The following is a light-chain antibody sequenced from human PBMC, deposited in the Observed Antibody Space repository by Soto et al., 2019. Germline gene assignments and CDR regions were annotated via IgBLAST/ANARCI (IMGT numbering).Light chain of an antibody. J-gene: IGKJ1*01. V-gene: IGKV1-39*01. CDR3: QQTYSTPPT. CDR1: QSISDF. Sequence: DIRMTQSPYSLSSSVGDRVTITCRASQSISDFLNWYQQKPGKAPKLLIYAASTLQSGVPSRFSGSGSGTDFTLTISSLEPEDFATYYCQQTYSTPPTFGQGTKVDIK. CDR2: AAS.